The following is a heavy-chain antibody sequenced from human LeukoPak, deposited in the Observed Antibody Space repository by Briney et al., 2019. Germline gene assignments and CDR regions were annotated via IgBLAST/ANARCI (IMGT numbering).Heavy chain of an antibody. J-gene: IGHJ4*02. CDR1: GFTFSSYS. CDR3: AKDRDVVVPAPDY. Sequence: PGGSLRLSCAASGFTFSSYSMNWVRQAPGKGLEWVSSISSSSSYIYYADSVKGRFTISSDNSKNTLYLQMNSLRAEDTAVYYCAKDRDVVVPAPDYWGQGTLVTVSS. D-gene: IGHD2-2*01. CDR2: ISSSSSYI. V-gene: IGHV3-21*01.